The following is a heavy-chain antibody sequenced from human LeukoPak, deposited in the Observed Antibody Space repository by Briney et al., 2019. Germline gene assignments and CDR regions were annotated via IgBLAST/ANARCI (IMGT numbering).Heavy chain of an antibody. D-gene: IGHD6-6*01. J-gene: IGHJ4*02. CDR1: GYTFTGYY. V-gene: IGHV1-2*02. CDR2: INPNSGGT. CDR3: ARERPTYSSSSLPDY. Sequence: ASVKVSCKASGYTFTGYYMHWVRQAPGQGLEWMGWINPNSGGTNYAQKFQGRVTMTRDTSISTAYMELSRLRSDDTAVYYCARERPTYSSSSLPDYWGQGTLVTVSS.